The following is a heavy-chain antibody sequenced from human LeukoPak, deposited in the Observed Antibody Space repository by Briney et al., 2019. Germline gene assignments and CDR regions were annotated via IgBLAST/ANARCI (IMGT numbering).Heavy chain of an antibody. D-gene: IGHD3-22*01. CDR3: ANHYYYDSSGPLCLPDY. CDR1: GGSVSSGGYS. J-gene: IGHJ4*02. CDR2: VFTTGTT. Sequence: PSETLSLACVVSGGSVSSGGYSWWWVRQAPGTGLEWIGYVFTTGTTYYNPSLNSRVTISLDMSKNQFSLKLRSVTAADTAVYYCANHYYYDSSGPLCLPDYWGQGTLVTVSS. V-gene: IGHV4-30-4*07.